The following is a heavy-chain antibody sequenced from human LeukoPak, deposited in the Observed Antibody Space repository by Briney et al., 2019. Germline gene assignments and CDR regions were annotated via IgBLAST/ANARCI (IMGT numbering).Heavy chain of an antibody. CDR1: GFTFKNFV. J-gene: IGHJ4*02. CDR2: ISGNTGAT. V-gene: IGHV3-23*01. D-gene: IGHD3-10*01. Sequence: GGSLRLSCAASGFTFKNFVMTWVRQAPGQGLDWVSAISGNTGATYYADSVKGRFTISRDNSKNTLYLQMNSLRAEDTAVYYCASTGSGTTFDYWGQGTLVTVSS. CDR3: ASTGSGTTFDY.